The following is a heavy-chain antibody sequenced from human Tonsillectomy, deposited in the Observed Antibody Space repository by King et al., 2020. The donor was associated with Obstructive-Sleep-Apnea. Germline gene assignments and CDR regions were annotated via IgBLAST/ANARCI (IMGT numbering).Heavy chain of an antibody. V-gene: IGHV3-21*01. CDR1: GFTFSSYS. J-gene: IGHJ3*02. CDR3: ARARGHYDILTGYYPGAFDI. Sequence: VQLVESGGGLVKPGGSLTLSCAASGFTFSSYSMNWVRQAPGKGLEWVSSICSSSIYIYYADSLKGRFTISRDNAKNSLYLQMNSLRAEDTAVYYCARARGHYDILTGYYPGAFDIWGQGTMVTVSS. D-gene: IGHD3-9*01. CDR2: ICSSSIYI.